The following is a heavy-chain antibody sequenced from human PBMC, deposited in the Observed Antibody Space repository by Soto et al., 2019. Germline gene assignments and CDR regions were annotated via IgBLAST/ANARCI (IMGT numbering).Heavy chain of an antibody. CDR2: IYYSGST. V-gene: IGHV4-30-4*01. J-gene: IGHJ5*02. CDR1: GASISSGDYY. Sequence: QVQLQESGPGLVKPSQTLSLTCTVSGASISSGDYYWSWIRQPPGKGLEWIGYIYYSGSTHYNPSLKSRLSMSVDTSKNQFSLKLSSVTAADTAVYYGASIVGATSGWFDPWGQGTLVTFSS. CDR3: ASIVGATSGWFDP. D-gene: IGHD1-26*01.